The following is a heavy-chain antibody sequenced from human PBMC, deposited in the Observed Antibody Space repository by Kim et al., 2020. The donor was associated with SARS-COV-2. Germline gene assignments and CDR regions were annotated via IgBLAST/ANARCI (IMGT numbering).Heavy chain of an antibody. CDR1: GGSFGSFY. CDR2: IYYGGAT. Sequence: SETLSLTCTVSGGSFGSFYWTWIRQPPGKELEWLGFIYYGGATDYNPSLKGRANIAINTSKNQFSLTLKSVTAADTAVYFCAKSSWGTEWYFDLWGRGT. V-gene: IGHV4-59*01. J-gene: IGHJ2*01. CDR3: AKSSWGTEWYFDL. D-gene: IGHD3-16*01.